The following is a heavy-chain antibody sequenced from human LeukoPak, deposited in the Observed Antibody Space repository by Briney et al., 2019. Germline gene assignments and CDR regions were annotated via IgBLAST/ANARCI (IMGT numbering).Heavy chain of an antibody. Sequence: PGRSLRLSCAASGFTFSSYGMHWVRQAPGKGLEWVAVISYDGSNKYYADSVKGRFTISRDNSKNTLYLQMNSLRAEDTAVYYCANVLGYCSSTSCPPGYWGQGTLVTASS. V-gene: IGHV3-30*18. CDR3: ANVLGYCSSTSCPPGY. D-gene: IGHD2-2*01. CDR2: ISYDGSNK. J-gene: IGHJ4*02. CDR1: GFTFSSYG.